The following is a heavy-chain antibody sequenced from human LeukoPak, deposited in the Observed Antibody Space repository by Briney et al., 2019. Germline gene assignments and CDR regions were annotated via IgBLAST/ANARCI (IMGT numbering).Heavy chain of an antibody. J-gene: IGHJ4*02. CDR3: AEGGIRDSSSWYGY. CDR1: GGSFRGYY. D-gene: IGHD6-13*01. V-gene: IGHV4-34*01. Sequence: SETLSLSCSVYGGSFRGYYWSWLRQPPGKGLNWIGEINHSGSTNYNPSLKSRVTISVDTSKNQFSLKLSSVTAADTAVFFQAEGGIRDSSSWYGYWGQGTLVTVSS. CDR2: INHSGST.